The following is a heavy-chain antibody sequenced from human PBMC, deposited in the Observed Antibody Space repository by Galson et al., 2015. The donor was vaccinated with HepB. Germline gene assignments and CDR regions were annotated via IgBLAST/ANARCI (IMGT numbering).Heavy chain of an antibody. D-gene: IGHD6-19*01. J-gene: IGHJ5*02. CDR3: AKDLTSQGGNSGWYDH. V-gene: IGHV3-9*01. CDR1: GFTFDDYA. CDR2: ISWNSRSM. Sequence: SLRLSCAASGFTFDDYAMHWVRQAPGKGLEWVSSISWNSRSMGYADSVKGRFTISRDNAKNSLYLQINSLRPEDTALYFCAKDLTSQGGNSGWYDHWGQGALVTVSS.